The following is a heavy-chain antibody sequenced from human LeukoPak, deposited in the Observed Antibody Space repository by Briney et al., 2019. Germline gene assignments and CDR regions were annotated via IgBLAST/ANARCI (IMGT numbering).Heavy chain of an antibody. J-gene: IGHJ6*03. CDR2: IIPIFGTA. CDR1: GGTFSSYA. V-gene: IGHV1-69*05. Sequence: GASVKVSCKASGGTFSSYAISWVRQAPGQGLEWMGGIIPIFGTANYAQKFQGRVTITTDESTSTAYMELSSLRSEDTAVYYCASAVPVATIGYYYYYMDVWGKGTTVTVSS. CDR3: ASAVPVATIGYYYYYMDV. D-gene: IGHD5-24*01.